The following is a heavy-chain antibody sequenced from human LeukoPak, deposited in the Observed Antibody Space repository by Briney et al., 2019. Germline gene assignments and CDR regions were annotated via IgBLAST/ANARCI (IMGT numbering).Heavy chain of an antibody. Sequence: ASVKISCKVSGYTFTDYNMHWMQHAPGKGLEWMGLVDPEDSETINYEKFQGRVTITADTSTDTAYMELSSLRSEDTAGYYCATDPLSNNYDYWGQGTLVTVSS. V-gene: IGHV1-69-2*01. CDR3: ATDPLSNNYDY. CDR2: VDPEDSET. D-gene: IGHD4-11*01. J-gene: IGHJ4*02. CDR1: GYTFTDYN.